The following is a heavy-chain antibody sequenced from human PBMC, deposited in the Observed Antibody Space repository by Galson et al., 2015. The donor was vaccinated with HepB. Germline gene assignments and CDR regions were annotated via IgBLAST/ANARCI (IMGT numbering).Heavy chain of an antibody. CDR3: ARVPGTTYYYGMDV. V-gene: IGHV6-1*01. CDR2: TYYRAKWYS. D-gene: IGHD1-14*01. CDR1: GDSVSNNNAA. J-gene: IGHJ6*02. Sequence: CAISGDSVSNNNAAWNWIRQSPLRGLEWLGRTYYRAKWYSDYAESLRSRITINPDTSKNQFSLQLSSVTPEDTAVYFCARVPGTTYYYGMDVWGQGTTVTVSS.